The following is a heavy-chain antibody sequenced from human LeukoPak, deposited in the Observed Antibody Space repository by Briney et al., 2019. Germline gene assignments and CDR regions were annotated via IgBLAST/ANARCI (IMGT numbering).Heavy chain of an antibody. Sequence: SETLSLTCTVSGGSVSSGSYYWSWIRQPPGKGLEWIGYIYYSGSTNYNPSLKSRVTISVDTSKNQFSLKLSSVTAADTAVYYCARASLQLSHNYFDYWGQGTLVTVSS. J-gene: IGHJ4*02. CDR2: IYYSGST. CDR1: GGSVSSGSYY. D-gene: IGHD5-18*01. CDR3: ARASLQLSHNYFDY. V-gene: IGHV4-61*01.